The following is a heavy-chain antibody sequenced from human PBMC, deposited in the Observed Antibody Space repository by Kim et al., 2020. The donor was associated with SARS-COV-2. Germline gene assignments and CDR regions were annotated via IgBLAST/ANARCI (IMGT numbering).Heavy chain of an antibody. V-gene: IGHV1-69*01. CDR3: ARGSGLGWSDFDY. Sequence: AQKFQGRVTITADESTSTAYMELSSLRSEDTAVYYCARGSGLGWSDFDYWGQGTLVTVSS. D-gene: IGHD6-19*01. J-gene: IGHJ4*02.